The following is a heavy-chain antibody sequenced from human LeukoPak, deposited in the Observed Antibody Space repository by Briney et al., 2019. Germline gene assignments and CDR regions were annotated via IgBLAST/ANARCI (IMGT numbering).Heavy chain of an antibody. V-gene: IGHV3-11*04. CDR1: GGSLSGYY. D-gene: IGHD3-10*02. J-gene: IGHJ6*04. CDR2: ISSSGSTI. Sequence: LSLTCAVYGGSLSGYYWSWIRQPPGKGLEWVSYISSSGSTIYYADSVKGRFTISRDNAKNSLYLQMNSLRAEDTAVYYCAELGITMIGGVWGKGTTVTISS. CDR3: AELGITMIGGV.